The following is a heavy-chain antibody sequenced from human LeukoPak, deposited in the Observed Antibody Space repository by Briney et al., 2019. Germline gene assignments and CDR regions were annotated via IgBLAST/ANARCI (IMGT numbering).Heavy chain of an antibody. V-gene: IGHV4-4*07. CDR3: ARVAYCYYYYYMDV. Sequence: SETLSLTCTVSGGSISSYYWSWIRQPAGQGLEWIGRIYTSGSTNYNPSLKSRVTISVDTSKNQFSLKLSSVTAADTAVYYCARVAYCYYYYYMDVWGKGTTVTISS. CDR1: GGSISSYY. CDR2: IYTSGST. J-gene: IGHJ6*03.